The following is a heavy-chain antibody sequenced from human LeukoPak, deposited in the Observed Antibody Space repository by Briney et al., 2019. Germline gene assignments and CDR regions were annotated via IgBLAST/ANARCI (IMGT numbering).Heavy chain of an antibody. J-gene: IGHJ4*02. CDR1: GGSFSGYY. V-gene: IGHV4-34*01. Sequence: SETLSLTCAVYGGSFSGYYWSWIRQPPGKGLEWIGEINHSGSTNYNPSLKSRVTISVDTSKNQFSLKLSSVTAADTAVYYCARTGWFGELTRWGQGTLVTVSS. CDR3: ARTGWFGELTR. CDR2: INHSGST. D-gene: IGHD3-10*01.